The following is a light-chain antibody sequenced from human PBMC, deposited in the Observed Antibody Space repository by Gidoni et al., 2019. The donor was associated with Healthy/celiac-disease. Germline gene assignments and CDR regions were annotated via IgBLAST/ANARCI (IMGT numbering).Light chain of an antibody. CDR2: EVS. Sequence: ARTQPAYVSGPPGQSPTTPGTGTSSDVGGYNYVTWYQQHPGAAPNLMIYEVSNRPSGVSNRFSGSTSANTASLTITGLQAEDEADYYYSSYRSSSTRVFGSGTKVTVL. CDR1: SSDVGGYNY. J-gene: IGLJ1*01. CDR3: SSYRSSSTRV. V-gene: IGLV2-14*01.